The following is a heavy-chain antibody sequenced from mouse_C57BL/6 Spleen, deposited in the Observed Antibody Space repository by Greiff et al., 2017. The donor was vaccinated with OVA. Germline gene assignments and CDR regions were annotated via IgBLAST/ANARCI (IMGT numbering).Heavy chain of an antibody. CDR1: GFTFSSYA. CDR2: ISSGGDYI. D-gene: IGHD3-2*02. CDR3: TREGSGYYFDY. Sequence: EVQGVESGEGLVKPGGSLKLSCAASGFTFSSYAMSWVRQTPEKRLEWVAYISSGGDYIYYADTVKGRFTISRDNARNTLYLQMSSLKSEDTAMYYCTREGSGYYFDYWGQGTTLTVSS. J-gene: IGHJ2*01. V-gene: IGHV5-9-1*02.